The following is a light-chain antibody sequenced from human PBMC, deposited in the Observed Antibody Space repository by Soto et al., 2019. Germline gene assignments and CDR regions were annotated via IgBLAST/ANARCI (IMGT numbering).Light chain of an antibody. CDR2: EVS. CDR1: SRDVGNCNC. Sequence: QSALTQPASVSGSPGQSITISCTGASRDVGNCNCVSWYQQHPGKAPKLMIYEVSNRPSGVSDRFSGSKAGNTASLTISGLQAEDEADYYCSSFTTSSTWVFGGGTKLTVL. V-gene: IGLV2-14*01. CDR3: SSFTTSSTWV. J-gene: IGLJ3*02.